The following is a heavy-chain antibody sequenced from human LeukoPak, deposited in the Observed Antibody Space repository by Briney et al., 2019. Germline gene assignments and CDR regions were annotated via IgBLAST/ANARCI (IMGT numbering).Heavy chain of an antibody. CDR1: GFTFSNYE. Sequence: PGGSLRLSCAASGFTFSNYEMNWVRQAPGKGLEWVSYISSRGSPIYYADSVKGRFTISRDNAKNSLYLQMYSLRAEDTAVYYCARDRSCSSTSCSHPGDFDYWGQGTLVTVSS. CDR3: ARDRSCSSTSCSHPGDFDY. J-gene: IGHJ4*02. D-gene: IGHD2-2*01. V-gene: IGHV3-48*03. CDR2: ISSRGSPI.